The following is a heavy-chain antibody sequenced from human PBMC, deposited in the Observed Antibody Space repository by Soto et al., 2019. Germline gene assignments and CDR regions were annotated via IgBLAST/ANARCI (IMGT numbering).Heavy chain of an antibody. CDR2: IYYSGTT. J-gene: IGHJ4*02. D-gene: IGHD3-22*01. Sequence: QVQLQESGPGLVQPSQTLSLTCTVSGASISSGGYYWSWIRQHPGKGLEWIGYIYYSGTTYYNPSLKSRLTISLDTSRNQFYLELNSVSAADTAVYYCVRADSSGYTFEHWGQGTQVTVSS. CDR3: VRADSSGYTFEH. CDR1: GASISSGGYY. V-gene: IGHV4-31*03.